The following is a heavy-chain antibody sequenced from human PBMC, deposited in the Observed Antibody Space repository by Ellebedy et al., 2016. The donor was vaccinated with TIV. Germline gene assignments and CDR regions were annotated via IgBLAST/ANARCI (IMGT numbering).Heavy chain of an antibody. V-gene: IGHV3-33*01. CDR3: ARDKGTRYCDN. CDR1: GIPFSSSG. Sequence: GESLKISCVASGIPFSSSGMHWVRQAPGKGLEWVAMIWSDGSNKYYAESVKGRFAVSRENPKNTVYLQMDSLRAEDTAIYYCARDKGTRYCDNWGQGALVTVSS. J-gene: IGHJ4*02. CDR2: IWSDGSNK. D-gene: IGHD1-1*01.